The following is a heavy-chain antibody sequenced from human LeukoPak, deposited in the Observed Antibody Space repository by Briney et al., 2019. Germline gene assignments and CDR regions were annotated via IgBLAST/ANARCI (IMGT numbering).Heavy chain of an antibody. J-gene: IGHJ5*02. V-gene: IGHV3-53*01. Sequence: GGSLRLSCAASEFSVGSNYMTWVRQAPGKGLEWVSLIYSGGSTYYADSVKGRFTISRDNSKNTLYLQMNSLRAEDTAVYYCARGLEALDPWGQGTLVTVSS. CDR1: EFSVGSNY. CDR3: ARGLEALDP. CDR2: IYSGGST. D-gene: IGHD6-6*01.